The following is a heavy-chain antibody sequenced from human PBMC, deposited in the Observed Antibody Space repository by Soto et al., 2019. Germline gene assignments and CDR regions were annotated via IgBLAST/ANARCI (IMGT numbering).Heavy chain of an antibody. V-gene: IGHV3-48*02. CDR2: ISSSSSTI. D-gene: IGHD3-3*01. CDR3: ARDAQDYDFWSGYYTIYGMDV. J-gene: IGHJ6*02. CDR1: GFTFSSYS. Sequence: PGGSLRLSCAASGFTFSSYSMSWVRQATGKGLEWVSYISSSSSTIYYADSVKGRFTISRDNAKNSLYLQMNSLRDEDTAVYYCARDAQDYDFWSGYYTIYGMDVWGQGTTVTVSS.